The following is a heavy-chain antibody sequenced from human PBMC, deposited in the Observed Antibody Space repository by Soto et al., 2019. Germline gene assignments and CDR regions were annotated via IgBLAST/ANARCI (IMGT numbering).Heavy chain of an antibody. CDR2: ITGSGIAT. CDR3: AKVPGSGYDTIARNYFDY. J-gene: IGHJ4*02. V-gene: IGHV3-23*01. CDR1: GFTFGSYA. D-gene: IGHD5-12*01. Sequence: SLRLSCAASGFTFGSYAMSWVRQAPGKGLEWVSAITGSGIATYYADSVKGRFTISRDNSKNTLYLQISSLRADDTAVYYCAKVPGSGYDTIARNYFDYWGQGTLVTVSS.